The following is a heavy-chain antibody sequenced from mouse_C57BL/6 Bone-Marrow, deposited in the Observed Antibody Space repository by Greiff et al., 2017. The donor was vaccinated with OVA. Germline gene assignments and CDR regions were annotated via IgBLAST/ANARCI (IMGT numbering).Heavy chain of an antibody. CDR1: GYAFTNYL. Sequence: VQLQQSGAELVRPGTSVKVSCKASGYAFTNYLIEWVKQRPGQGLEWIGVINPGSGGTNYNEKFKGKATLPADKSSSTAYMQLSSLTSEDSAVYFCARGGYYLAWFAYWGQGTLVTVSA. V-gene: IGHV1-54*01. CDR3: ARGGYYLAWFAY. J-gene: IGHJ3*01. D-gene: IGHD2-3*01. CDR2: INPGSGGT.